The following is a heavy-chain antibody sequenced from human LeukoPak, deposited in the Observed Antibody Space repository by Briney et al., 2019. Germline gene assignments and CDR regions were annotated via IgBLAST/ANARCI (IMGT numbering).Heavy chain of an antibody. D-gene: IGHD3-22*01. CDR1: GFTFSSYS. J-gene: IGHJ4*02. CDR2: ISGSGGST. CDR3: AKGSGYYHPFDY. Sequence: GGSLRLSCAASGFTFSSYSMNWVRQAPGKGLEWVSAISGSGGSTYYADSVKGRFTISRDNSKNTLYLQMNSLRAEDTAVYYCAKGSGYYHPFDYWGQGTLVTVSS. V-gene: IGHV3-23*01.